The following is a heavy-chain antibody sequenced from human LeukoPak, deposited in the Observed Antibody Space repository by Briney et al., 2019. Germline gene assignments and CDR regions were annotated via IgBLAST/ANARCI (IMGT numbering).Heavy chain of an antibody. J-gene: IGHJ4*02. Sequence: SETLSLTCAVYSGSFSGYYWSWIRQPPGKGLGWIGEINHSGSTNYNPSLKSRVTISVDTSKNQFSLKLSSVTAADTAVYYCARDLKRGYSYGHDYWGQGTLVTVSS. CDR2: INHSGST. CDR3: ARDLKRGYSYGHDY. V-gene: IGHV4-34*01. D-gene: IGHD5-18*01. CDR1: SGSFSGYY.